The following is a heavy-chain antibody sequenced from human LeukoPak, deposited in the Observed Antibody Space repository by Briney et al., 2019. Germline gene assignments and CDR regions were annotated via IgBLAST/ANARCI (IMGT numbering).Heavy chain of an antibody. J-gene: IGHJ4*02. V-gene: IGHV3-23*01. CDR2: ISGSGGST. CDR1: GFTFSNYA. Sequence: GGSLRLSCAASGFTFSNYAVSWVRQAPGKGLDWVSAISGSGGSTYYADSVKGRFTISRDNSKNTLYLQMNSLRADDTAVYYCAKGRDYFGLFDSWGQGTLVTVSS. CDR3: AKGRDYFGLFDS. D-gene: IGHD3-10*01.